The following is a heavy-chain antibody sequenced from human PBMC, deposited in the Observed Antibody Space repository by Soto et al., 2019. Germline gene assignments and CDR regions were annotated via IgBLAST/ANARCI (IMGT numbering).Heavy chain of an antibody. CDR3: ARSPNHHSNYWYYYYYMDV. Sequence: PGESLKLSCKGSGYSFTSYWIGWVRQMPGKGLDWMGIIYPGDSDTRYSPSFQGQVTISADKSISTAYLQWSSLKASDTAMYYCARSPNHHSNYWYYYYYMDVWGKGTTVTVSS. V-gene: IGHV5-51*01. D-gene: IGHD4-4*01. J-gene: IGHJ6*03. CDR1: GYSFTSYW. CDR2: IYPGDSDT.